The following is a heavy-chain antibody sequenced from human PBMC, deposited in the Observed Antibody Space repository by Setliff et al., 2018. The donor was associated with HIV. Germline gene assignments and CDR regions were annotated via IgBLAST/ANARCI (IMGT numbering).Heavy chain of an antibody. CDR1: GFTFRNYG. CDR3: AKGVKWLDP. Sequence: GGSLRLSCAASGFTFRNYGMHWVRQAPGKGLEWVAFIWYDGSENYYADSVKGRFTISRDNSKNTLYLQMNSLRVDDTAAYYCAKGVKWLDPWGQGILVTAPQ. CDR2: IWYDGSEN. V-gene: IGHV3-30*02. J-gene: IGHJ5*02. D-gene: IGHD3-16*01.